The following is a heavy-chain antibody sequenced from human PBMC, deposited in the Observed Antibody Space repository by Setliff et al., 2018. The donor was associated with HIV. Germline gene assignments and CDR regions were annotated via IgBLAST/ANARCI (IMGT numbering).Heavy chain of an antibody. CDR3: ARDEIGV. CDR1: GGSITSGGYY. CDR2: IVYSGRT. Sequence: PSETLSFTCTVSGGSITSGGYYWSWIRQHPGKGLEWIGYIVYSGRTYYNPSLKSRVSISVDASKNQFSLRLSSVTAADTAVYYCARDEIGVWGKGTTVTVS. J-gene: IGHJ6*03. V-gene: IGHV4-31*03.